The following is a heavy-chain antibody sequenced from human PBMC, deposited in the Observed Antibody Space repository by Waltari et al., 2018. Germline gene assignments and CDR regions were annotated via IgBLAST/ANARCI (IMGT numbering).Heavy chain of an antibody. CDR2: VNPNSGTT. V-gene: IGHV1-8*01. CDR3: ATGRDIFANCDYNWFDP. D-gene: IGHD2-21*01. J-gene: IGHJ5*02. CDR1: GNTFIKYE. Sequence: QVQLVQTGAEVLRPGAAVKVSCQASGNTFIKYEINRVRQAAGQGPEWKRWVNPNSGTTSYAPNCQGRISMTCDTFTRTAYMELSNLGSDDTSVFYCATGRDIFANCDYNWFDPWGQGTLVTVSS.